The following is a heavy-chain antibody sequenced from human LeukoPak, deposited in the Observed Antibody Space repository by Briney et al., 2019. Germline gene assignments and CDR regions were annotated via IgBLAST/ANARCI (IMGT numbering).Heavy chain of an antibody. CDR3: ARATLYYYDSSGYIDY. CDR2: INSDGSSP. J-gene: IGHJ4*02. Sequence: GGSLRLSCAASGFTFSSYWMHWVRQAPGKGLVWVSRINSDGSSPSYADSVKGRFTISRDNAKNTLYLQMNSLRAEDTAVYYCARATLYYYDSSGYIDYWGQGTPVTVSS. CDR1: GFTFSSYW. D-gene: IGHD3-22*01. V-gene: IGHV3-74*01.